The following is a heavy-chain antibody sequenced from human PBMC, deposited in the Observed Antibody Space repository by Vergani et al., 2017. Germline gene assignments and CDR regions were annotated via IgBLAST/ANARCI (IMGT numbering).Heavy chain of an antibody. V-gene: IGHV3-21*01. CDR3: ARDAGTYYGMDV. CDR1: GFTFIMHA. D-gene: IGHD1-26*01. J-gene: IGHJ6*02. CDR2: ISSSSSYI. Sequence: EGHLLESGGGLVQSGGSLRLSCAASGFTFIMHAMSWVRQAPGKGLEWVSSISSSSSYIYYADSVKGRFTISRDNAKNSLYLQMNSLRAEDTAVYYCARDAGTYYGMDVWGQGTTVTVSS.